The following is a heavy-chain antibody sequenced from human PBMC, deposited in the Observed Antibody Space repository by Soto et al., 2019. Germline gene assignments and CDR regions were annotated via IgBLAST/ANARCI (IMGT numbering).Heavy chain of an antibody. CDR1: GYTFTSYV. CDR3: GGVVATMAGPYGMDV. V-gene: IGHV1-18*01. D-gene: IGHD5-12*01. J-gene: IGHJ6*02. Sequence: QVQLVQSGAEVKKPGASVKVSCRASGYTFTSYVISWVRQAPAQGLEWMGWISAYNGNTNFAQKLQGRVTMTTDTSPRTAYKELRSLRSDDTAVHYGGGVVATMAGPYGMDVWGQGTTVTVSS. CDR2: ISAYNGNT.